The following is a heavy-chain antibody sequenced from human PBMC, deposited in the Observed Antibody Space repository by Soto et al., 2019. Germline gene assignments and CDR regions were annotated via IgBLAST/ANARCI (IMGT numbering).Heavy chain of an antibody. CDR3: ASISAQLLLYQYDY. Sequence: QVQLVESGGGVVQPGRSLRLSCAASGFTFSSYAMHWVRQAPGKGLEWVAVISYDGSNKYYADSVKGRFTISRDNSKNTLYLQMNSLRAEDTAVYYCASISAQLLLYQYDYWGQGTLVTVSS. J-gene: IGHJ4*02. V-gene: IGHV3-30-3*01. CDR2: ISYDGSNK. CDR1: GFTFSSYA. D-gene: IGHD2-2*02.